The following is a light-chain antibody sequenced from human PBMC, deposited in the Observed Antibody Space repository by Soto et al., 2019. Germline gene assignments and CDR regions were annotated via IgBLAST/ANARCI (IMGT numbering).Light chain of an antibody. Sequence: EIVLTQSPATLSLSPGERATLSCRASQSVNNYLAWYQQKPGQPPRLLIYDASKRATGTPARFTGRGSGTDFTLTISSLEPEDFAVYYCHQRFSWPLPFGGGTKVDIK. J-gene: IGKJ4*01. CDR2: DAS. CDR1: QSVNNY. CDR3: HQRFSWPLP. V-gene: IGKV3-11*01.